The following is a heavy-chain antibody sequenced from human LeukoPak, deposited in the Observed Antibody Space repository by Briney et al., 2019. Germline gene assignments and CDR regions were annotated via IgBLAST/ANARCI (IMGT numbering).Heavy chain of an antibody. Sequence: PGGSLRLSCAASGFTFSSYGMHWVRQAPGKGLEWVAFIRYDGSNKYYADSVKGRFTISRDNSKNTLYLQMNSLRAEDTAVYYCARGRHYYDSSGYHYYYGMDVWGQGTTVTVSS. CDR3: ARGRHYYDSSGYHYYYGMDV. CDR1: GFTFSSYG. D-gene: IGHD3-22*01. CDR2: IRYDGSNK. J-gene: IGHJ6*02. V-gene: IGHV3-30*02.